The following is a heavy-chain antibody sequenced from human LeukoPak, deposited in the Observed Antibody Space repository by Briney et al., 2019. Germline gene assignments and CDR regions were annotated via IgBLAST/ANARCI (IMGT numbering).Heavy chain of an antibody. CDR2: INHSGST. V-gene: IGHV4-34*01. Sequence: PSETLSLTCAVYGGSFSGYYWSWIRQPPGKGLEWIGEINHSGSTNYNPSLKSRVTISVDTSKNQFSLKLSSVTAADTAVYYCARGLSLYYYGSGSYHYWGQGTLVTVSS. D-gene: IGHD3-10*01. CDR1: GGSFSGYY. CDR3: ARGLSLYYYGSGSYHY. J-gene: IGHJ4*02.